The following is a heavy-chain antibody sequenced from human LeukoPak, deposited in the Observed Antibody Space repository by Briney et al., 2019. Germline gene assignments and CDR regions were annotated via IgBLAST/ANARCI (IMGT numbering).Heavy chain of an antibody. D-gene: IGHD6-19*01. V-gene: IGHV1-69*05. CDR1: GGTFSSYA. J-gene: IGHJ6*03. Sequence: SVKVSCKASGGTFSSYAISWVRQAPGQGLEWMGGIIPIFGTANYAQKFQGRVTITTDESTSTAYMELSSLRSEDTAVYYCARGPRYSSGCPDGTTPYYYYMDVWGKGTTVTVSS. CDR2: IIPIFGTA. CDR3: ARGPRYSSGCPDGTTPYYYYMDV.